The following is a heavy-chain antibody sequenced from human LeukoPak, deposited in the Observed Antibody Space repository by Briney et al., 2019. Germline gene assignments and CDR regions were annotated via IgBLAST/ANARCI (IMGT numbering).Heavy chain of an antibody. V-gene: IGHV4-59*01. D-gene: IGHD3-10*01. Sequence: SETLSLTCTVSGGSISSYYWSWIRQPPGKGLEWIGYIYYSGSTNYNPSLKSRVTISVDTSKNQFSLKLSSVTAADTAVYYCAKSGRYYYGSGSKPTYYYYMDVWGKGTTVTVSS. CDR3: AKSGRYYYGSGSKPTYYYYMDV. J-gene: IGHJ6*03. CDR1: GGSISSYY. CDR2: IYYSGST.